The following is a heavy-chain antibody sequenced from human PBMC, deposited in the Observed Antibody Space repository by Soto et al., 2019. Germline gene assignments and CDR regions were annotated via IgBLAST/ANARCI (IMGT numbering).Heavy chain of an antibody. J-gene: IGHJ4*02. CDR1: GDSINNYY. Sequence: SETLSLTCTVSGDSINNYYWSWIRQPPGKRLEWIGYIYYTGSTTYNPSLESRVTMSVDTSKNQFSLKLSSVNAADTAVYYCAKYRRTEAGVFTHDYWGRGTLVTVSS. CDR3: AKYRRTEAGVFTHDY. D-gene: IGHD6-13*01. V-gene: IGHV4-59*01. CDR2: IYYTGST.